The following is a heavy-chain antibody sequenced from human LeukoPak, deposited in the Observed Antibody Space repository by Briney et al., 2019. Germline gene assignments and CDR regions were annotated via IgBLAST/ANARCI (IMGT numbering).Heavy chain of an antibody. D-gene: IGHD3-3*01. V-gene: IGHV4-39*01. CDR1: GGSISSSSYY. CDR3: ARQGFWSGYYNQRSFDY. J-gene: IGHJ4*02. Sequence: SETLSLTCTVSGGSISSSSYYWGWIRQPPGKGLEWIGSIYYSGSTYYNPSLKSRVTISVDTSKNQFSLKLSSVTAADTAVYYCARQGFWSGYYNQRSFDYWGQGTLVTVSS. CDR2: IYYSGST.